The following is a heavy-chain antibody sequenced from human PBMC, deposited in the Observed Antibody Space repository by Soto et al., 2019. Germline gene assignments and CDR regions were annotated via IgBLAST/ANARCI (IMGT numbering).Heavy chain of an antibody. Sequence: ASVKVSWKASGYTFTSYYMHWVRQAPGQGLEWMGIINPSDGSTSYAQKFQGRVTMTRDTSTDTVYMELSSLRSEDTAVYYCATRPFYGSGTTDAFDIWGQRTMVTVSS. CDR1: GYTFTSYY. D-gene: IGHD3-10*01. CDR3: ATRPFYGSGTTDAFDI. J-gene: IGHJ3*02. V-gene: IGHV1-46*01. CDR2: INPSDGST.